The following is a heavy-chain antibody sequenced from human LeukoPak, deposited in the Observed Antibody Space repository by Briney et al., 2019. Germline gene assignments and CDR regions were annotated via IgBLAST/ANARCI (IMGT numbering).Heavy chain of an antibody. V-gene: IGHV1-2*02. CDR2: INPNSGGT. J-gene: IGHJ4*02. D-gene: IGHD5-12*01. CDR1: GYTFTGYY. Sequence: SLKVSCKASGYTFTGYYMHWMRQDPVQGHESIPWINPNSGGTNYAQKFQGRVTMTRDTSISTAFMELSRLTSEEPALCYCATLQRGYSGYDFGSWGQGTLVTVSS. CDR3: ATLQRGYSGYDFGS.